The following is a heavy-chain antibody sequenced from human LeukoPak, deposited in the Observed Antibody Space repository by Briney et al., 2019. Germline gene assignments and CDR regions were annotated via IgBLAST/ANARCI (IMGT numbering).Heavy chain of an antibody. V-gene: IGHV3-30*18. CDR3: AKDLDWSYFDY. CDR2: ISYDGSNK. CDR1: GFTFSSYG. Sequence: GGSLRLSCAASGFTFSSYGMHWVRQAPGKGLEWVAVISYDGSNKYYADSVKGRFTISRDNPKNTLYLQMNSLRAEDTAVYYCAKDLDWSYFDYWGQGTLVTVSS. J-gene: IGHJ4*02. D-gene: IGHD3/OR15-3a*01.